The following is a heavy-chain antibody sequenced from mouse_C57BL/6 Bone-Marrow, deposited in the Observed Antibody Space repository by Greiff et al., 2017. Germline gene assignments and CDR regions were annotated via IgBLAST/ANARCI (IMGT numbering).Heavy chain of an antibody. Sequence: VQLQQSGPELVKPGASVKIPCKASGYTFTDYNMDWVKQSHGKSLEWMGDINPNNGGTIYNQKFKGKATLTVDKSSSTAYMELRSLTSEDTAVYYCARAITTVVPYWYFDVWGTGTTVTVSS. CDR3: ARAITTVVPYWYFDV. D-gene: IGHD1-1*01. CDR2: INPNNGGT. CDR1: GYTFTDYN. V-gene: IGHV1-18*01. J-gene: IGHJ1*03.